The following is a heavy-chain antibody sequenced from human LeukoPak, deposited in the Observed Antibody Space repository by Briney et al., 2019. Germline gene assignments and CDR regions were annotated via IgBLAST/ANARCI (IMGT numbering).Heavy chain of an antibody. V-gene: IGHV3-15*01. J-gene: IGHJ5*02. D-gene: IGHD2-8*01. CDR1: GFTFSSYA. CDR2: IKSKAVGGTT. CDR3: ATLYRVDP. Sequence: GGSLRLSCAASGFTFSSYAMSWVRQAPGKGLEWVGRIKSKAVGGTTDYAAPVKGRFTISRDDSKNTLYLQIDSLKTEDTAVYYCATLYRVDPWGQGTLVTVSS.